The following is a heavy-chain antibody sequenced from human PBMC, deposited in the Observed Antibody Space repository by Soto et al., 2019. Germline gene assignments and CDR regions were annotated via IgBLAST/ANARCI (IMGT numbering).Heavy chain of an antibody. J-gene: IGHJ5*02. CDR3: TRVATTPWGWFDP. CDR1: GFTFSGSA. V-gene: IGHV3-73*01. D-gene: IGHD2-15*01. Sequence: PGGSLRLSCAASGFTFSGSAMHWVRQASGKGLEWVGRIRSKANSYATAYAASVKGRFTISRDDSKNTAYLQMNSLKTEDTAVYYCTRVATTPWGWFDPWGQGTLVTVSS. CDR2: IRSKANSYAT.